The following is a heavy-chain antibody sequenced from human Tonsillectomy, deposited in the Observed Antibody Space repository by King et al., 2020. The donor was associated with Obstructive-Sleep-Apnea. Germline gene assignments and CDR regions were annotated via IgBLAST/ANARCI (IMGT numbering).Heavy chain of an antibody. V-gene: IGHV1-46*01. Sequence: VQLVESGAEVKKPGASVKVSCKASGYTFTSYYMHWVRQAPGQGLEWMGIINPSGGSTSYAQKFQGRVTMTRDTSTSTVYMELSSLRSEDTAVYYCARVILQQRMTDAFDIWGQGTMVPVSS. CDR3: ARVILQQRMTDAFDI. CDR1: GYTFTSYY. CDR2: INPSGGST. J-gene: IGHJ3*02. D-gene: IGHD4-11*01.